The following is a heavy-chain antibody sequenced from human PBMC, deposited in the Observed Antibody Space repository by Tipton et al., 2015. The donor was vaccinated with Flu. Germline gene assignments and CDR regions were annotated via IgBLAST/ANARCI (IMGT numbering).Heavy chain of an antibody. D-gene: IGHD6-13*01. Sequence: SLRLSCAASGFTFDDYAMHWVRQAPGKGLEWVSGISWNSGSIGYADSVKGRFTISRDNAKNSLYLQMNSLRAEDTALYYCAGQEGYSRPFDYWGQGTLVTVSS. CDR3: AGQEGYSRPFDY. V-gene: IGHV3-9*01. CDR1: GFTFDDYA. J-gene: IGHJ4*02. CDR2: ISWNSGSI.